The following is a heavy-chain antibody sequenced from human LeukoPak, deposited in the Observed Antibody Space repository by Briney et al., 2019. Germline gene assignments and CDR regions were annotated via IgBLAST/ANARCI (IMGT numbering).Heavy chain of an antibody. J-gene: IGHJ4*02. Sequence: GGSLRLSCVGSGFTFSDYWRSCVRQAPGKGLEWVANIKQDGSEKDYVDALKGRFTISRDNAKNSLYLQMNSLRAEDTAVYYCARWLELMRNFDWWGQGTLVTVSS. CDR1: GFTFSDYW. V-gene: IGHV3-7*01. CDR3: ARWLELMRNFDW. D-gene: IGHD5-24*01. CDR2: IKQDGSEK.